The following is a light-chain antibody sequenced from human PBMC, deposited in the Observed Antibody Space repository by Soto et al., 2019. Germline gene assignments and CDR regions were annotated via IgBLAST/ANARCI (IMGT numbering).Light chain of an antibody. Sequence: QSVLTQPPSASGTPGQRVTISCSGSSSNIGSNYVYWYQQLPGTAPKLLIYRNNQRPSVVPDRFSGSKSGTSASLAISGLRSDDEADYYCAAWDDSLSGVVFGGGTKLTVL. J-gene: IGLJ3*02. CDR1: SSNIGSNY. CDR2: RNN. V-gene: IGLV1-47*01. CDR3: AAWDDSLSGVV.